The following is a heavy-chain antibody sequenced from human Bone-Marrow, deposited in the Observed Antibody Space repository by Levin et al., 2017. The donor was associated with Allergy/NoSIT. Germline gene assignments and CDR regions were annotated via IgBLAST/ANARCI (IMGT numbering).Heavy chain of an antibody. Sequence: GESLKISCAASGFTVSSNYMSWVRQAPGKGLEWVSVIYSGGSTYYADSVKGRFTISRDNSKNTLYLQMNSLRAEDTAVYYCARGRDLDCSGGSCYSADAFDIWGQGTMVTVSS. CDR2: IYSGGST. J-gene: IGHJ3*02. CDR1: GFTVSSNY. CDR3: ARGRDLDCSGGSCYSADAFDI. V-gene: IGHV3-53*01. D-gene: IGHD2-15*01.